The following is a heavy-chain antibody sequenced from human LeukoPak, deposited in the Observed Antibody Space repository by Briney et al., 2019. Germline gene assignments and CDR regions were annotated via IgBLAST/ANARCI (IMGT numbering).Heavy chain of an antibody. CDR3: AGHHPRNTVDF. D-gene: IGHD2-8*02. CDR2: ISDIGSI. V-gene: IGHV4-59*08. J-gene: IGHJ4*02. CDR1: GGSISSYY. Sequence: SETLSLTCTVSGGSISSYYWSWIRQPPGKGLEWIAYISDIGSINYNPSLKSRVTISLDTSKNQFSLKLSSMTAADTAVYYCAGHHPRNTVDFWGQGTLVTVSS.